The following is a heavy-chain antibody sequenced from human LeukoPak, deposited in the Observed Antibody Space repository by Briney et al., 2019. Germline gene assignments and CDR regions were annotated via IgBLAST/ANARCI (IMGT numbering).Heavy chain of an antibody. Sequence: GRSLRLSCAASGFTFSSYGMHWVRQAPGKGLEWVAVIWYDGSNKYYADSVKGRFTISRDNSKNTLYLHMNSLTAEDTAVYYCAKMRGQYYHSYYMDAWGKGTTVTVSS. V-gene: IGHV3-33*06. J-gene: IGHJ6*03. CDR3: AKMRGQYYHSYYMDA. CDR2: IWYDGSNK. CDR1: GFTFSSYG.